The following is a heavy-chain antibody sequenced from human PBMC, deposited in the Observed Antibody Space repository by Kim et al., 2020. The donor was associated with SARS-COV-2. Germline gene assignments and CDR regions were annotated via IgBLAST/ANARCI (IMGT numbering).Heavy chain of an antibody. Sequence: SETLSLTCTVSGGSISSSSYYWGWIRQPPGKGLEWIGSIYYSGSTYYNPSLKSRVTISVDTSKNQFSLKLSSVTAADTAVYYCARDGTPVVVVVAASFDYWGQGTLVTVSS. CDR2: IYYSGST. J-gene: IGHJ4*02. V-gene: IGHV4-39*07. CDR3: ARDGTPVVVVVAASFDY. CDR1: GGSISSSSYY. D-gene: IGHD2-15*01.